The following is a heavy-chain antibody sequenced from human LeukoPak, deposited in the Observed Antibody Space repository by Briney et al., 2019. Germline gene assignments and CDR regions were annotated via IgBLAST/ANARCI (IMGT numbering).Heavy chain of an antibody. J-gene: IGHJ4*02. CDR2: ISGGGIGI. D-gene: IGHD3-9*01. V-gene: IGHV3-23*01. CDR1: GFTFSSYA. Sequence: GGSLRLSCAASGFTFSSYAMSWVRQAPGKGLEWVSAISGGGIGIYYADSLKGRFTISRDDSKNTLYLQMNSLRAEDTAVYYCAKGLYYDTNWGQGTLVTVSS. CDR3: AKGLYYDTN.